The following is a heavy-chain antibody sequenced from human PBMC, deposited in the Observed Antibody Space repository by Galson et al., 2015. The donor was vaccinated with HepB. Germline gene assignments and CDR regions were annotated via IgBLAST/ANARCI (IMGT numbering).Heavy chain of an antibody. CDR3: AKDRRAYYYHYMDV. CDR1: GFTFSSYG. Sequence: SLRLSCAASGFTFSSYGMHWVRQAPGKGLEWVAVISYDGSNKYYADSVKGRFTISRDNSKNTLYLQMNSLRAEDTAVYYCAKDRRAYYYHYMDVWGKGTTVTVSS. CDR2: ISYDGSNK. J-gene: IGHJ6*03. V-gene: IGHV3-30*18.